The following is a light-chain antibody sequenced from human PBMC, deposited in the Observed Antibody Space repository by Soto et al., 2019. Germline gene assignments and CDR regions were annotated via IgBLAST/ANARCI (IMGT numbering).Light chain of an antibody. CDR2: AAS. V-gene: IGKV1-39*01. CDR1: QSISAY. CDR3: QQSFTTLYT. J-gene: IGKJ2*01. Sequence: DIQLTQSPSSLSASLGYRVTITCRASQSISAYLNWYQQKPGKAPKLLICAASSLQSGVPSRFSGSGSGTDFALTISSLRPEDFATYYCQQSFTTLYTFGQGTKGDIK.